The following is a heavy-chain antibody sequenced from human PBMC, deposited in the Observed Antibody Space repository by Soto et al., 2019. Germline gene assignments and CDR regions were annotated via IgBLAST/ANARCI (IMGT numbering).Heavy chain of an antibody. CDR2: IYHSGFT. CDR3: ARDQLEGNWFDP. Sequence: SETLSLTCAVSGGSISSGGYSWNWIRQTPGKGLEWIGYIYHSGFTHYNPSLKSRVTISVDKSKNQFSLTLTSVTAADTAVYFCARDQLEGNWFDPWGQGTLVTVSS. V-gene: IGHV4-30-2*01. CDR1: GGSISSGGYS. J-gene: IGHJ5*02. D-gene: IGHD1-1*01.